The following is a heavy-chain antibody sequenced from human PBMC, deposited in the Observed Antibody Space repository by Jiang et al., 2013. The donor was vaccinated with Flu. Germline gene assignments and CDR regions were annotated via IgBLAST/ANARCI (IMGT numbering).Heavy chain of an antibody. CDR3: ARTHGRSPFTIFDY. CDR1: GDSVSSNSAA. Sequence: QTLSLTCATSGDSVSSNSAAWNWIRQSPSRGLEWLGRTYYRSKWYNDYAVSVKSRITINPDTSKNQFSLQLNSVTPEDTAVYYCARTHGRSPFTIFDYWGQGTLVTVSS. V-gene: IGHV6-1*01. J-gene: IGHJ4*02. D-gene: IGHD3-3*01. CDR2: TYYRSKWYN.